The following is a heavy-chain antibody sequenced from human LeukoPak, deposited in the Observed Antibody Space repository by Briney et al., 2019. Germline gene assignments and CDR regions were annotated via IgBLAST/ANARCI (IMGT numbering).Heavy chain of an antibody. J-gene: IGHJ4*02. V-gene: IGHV4-31*03. Sequence: NPSETLSLTCTVSGGSIRSGDYYWSWIRQHPGKGLEWIGYIYYSGNTYYSPSLKSRVTISVDTSKNQFSLKVNSVTAADTAVYYCARTAILGVVTDYYFDYWGQGTLVTVSS. D-gene: IGHD3-3*01. CDR3: ARTAILGVVTDYYFDY. CDR2: IYYSGNT. CDR1: GGSIRSGDYY.